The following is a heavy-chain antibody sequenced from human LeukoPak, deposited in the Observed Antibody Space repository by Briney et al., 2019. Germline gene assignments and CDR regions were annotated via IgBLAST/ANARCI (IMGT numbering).Heavy chain of an antibody. D-gene: IGHD6-6*01. Sequence: ASVKVSCKASGYTFTSYDINWVRQATGQGLEWMGWMNPNSGNTGYAQKFQGRVTITRNTSISTAYMELSSLRSEDTAVYYCARGKGHSSSSYNWFDPWGQGTLVTVSS. J-gene: IGHJ5*02. V-gene: IGHV1-8*03. CDR3: ARGKGHSSSSYNWFDP. CDR2: MNPNSGNT. CDR1: GYTFTSYD.